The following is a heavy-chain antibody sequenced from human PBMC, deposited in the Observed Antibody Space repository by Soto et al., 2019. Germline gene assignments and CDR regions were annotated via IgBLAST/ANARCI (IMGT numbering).Heavy chain of an antibody. V-gene: IGHV4-59*01. CDR3: AGTRTYYYGMDV. D-gene: IGHD2-2*01. J-gene: IGHJ6*02. Sequence: PSETLSLTCTVSGGSISSYYWSWIRQPPGKGLEWIGYIYYSGSTNYNPSLKSRVTISVDTSKNQFSLKLSSVTAADTAVYYCAGTRTYYYGMDVWGQGTTVTVSS. CDR1: GGSISSYY. CDR2: IYYSGST.